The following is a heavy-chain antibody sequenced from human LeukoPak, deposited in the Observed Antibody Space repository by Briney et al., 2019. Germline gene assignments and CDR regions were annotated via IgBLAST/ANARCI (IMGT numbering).Heavy chain of an antibody. J-gene: IGHJ4*02. Sequence: GGSLRLSCAASGFTFSSYAMSWVRQAPGKGLEWVSAISGSGGSTYYADSVKGRFTISRDNSKNTLYLQMNSLRAEDTAVYYCAKLVLWFGENEDYFDYWGQGTLVTVSS. D-gene: IGHD3-10*01. CDR1: GFTFSSYA. V-gene: IGHV3-23*01. CDR3: AKLVLWFGENEDYFDY. CDR2: ISGSGGST.